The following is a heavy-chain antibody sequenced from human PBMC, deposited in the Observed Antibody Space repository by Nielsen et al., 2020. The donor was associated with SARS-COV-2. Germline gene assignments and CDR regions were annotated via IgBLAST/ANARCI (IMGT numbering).Heavy chain of an antibody. CDR2: INPSGGST. V-gene: IGHV1-46*01. CDR3: ASSPAAGILRGEFDY. CDR1: GYTFTSYY. Sequence: ASVKVSCKPSGYTFTSYYMHWVRQAPGQGLEWMGIINPSGGSTSYAQKFQGRVTMTRDTSTSTVYMELSSLRSEDTAVYYCASSPAAGILRGEFDYWGQGTLVTVSS. D-gene: IGHD6-13*01. J-gene: IGHJ4*02.